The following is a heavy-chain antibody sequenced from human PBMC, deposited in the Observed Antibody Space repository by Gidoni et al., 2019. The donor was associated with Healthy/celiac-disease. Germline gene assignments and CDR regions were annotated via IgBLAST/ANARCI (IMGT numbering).Heavy chain of an antibody. CDR1: GFTFSSYA. V-gene: IGHV3-30*01. Sequence: GFTFSSYAMHWVRQAPGKGLEWVAVISYDGSNKYYSDSVKGRFTISRDYSMNTLYLQMDGMRADDTAVYYCVRVRVVASSMKGLGAFDIWGQGTMVTVSS. CDR2: ISYDGSNK. D-gene: IGHD2-15*01. J-gene: IGHJ3*02. CDR3: VRVRVVASSMKGLGAFDI.